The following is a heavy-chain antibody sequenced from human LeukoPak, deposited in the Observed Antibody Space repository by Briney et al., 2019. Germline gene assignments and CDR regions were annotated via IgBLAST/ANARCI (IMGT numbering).Heavy chain of an antibody. CDR3: TRDISGQLPYYFDY. J-gene: IGHJ4*02. Sequence: QPGGSLRLSCAASGFTFSSYWMHWFRQAPGKGLEWVGFIRSKAYGGTIEYAASVKGRFTISGDDSKSIAYLQMNSLKTEDAAVYYCTRDISGQLPYYFDYWGQGTLVTVSS. V-gene: IGHV3-49*03. D-gene: IGHD2-2*01. CDR1: GFTFSSYW. CDR2: IRSKAYGGTI.